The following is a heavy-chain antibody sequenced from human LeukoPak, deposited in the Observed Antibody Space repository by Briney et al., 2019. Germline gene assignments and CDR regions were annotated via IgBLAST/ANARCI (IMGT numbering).Heavy chain of an antibody. Sequence: GGSLRLSCAASGFTFSSYAMSWVRQAPGKGLEWVSDISGSGGSTYYADSVKGRFTISRDNSKNTLYLQMNSLRAEDTAVYYCAKPSPWVRGVKYFDYWGQGTLVTVSS. D-gene: IGHD3-10*01. CDR2: ISGSGGST. CDR1: GFTFSSYA. CDR3: AKPSPWVRGVKYFDY. J-gene: IGHJ4*02. V-gene: IGHV3-23*01.